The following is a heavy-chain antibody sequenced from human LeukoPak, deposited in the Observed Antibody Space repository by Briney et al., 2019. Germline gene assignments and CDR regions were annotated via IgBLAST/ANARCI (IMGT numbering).Heavy chain of an antibody. CDR1: GFTFSDYY. V-gene: IGHV3-11*04. CDR3: ARDGYDFWSGYYYFDY. CDR2: ISSSGTTI. J-gene: IGHJ4*02. D-gene: IGHD3-3*01. Sequence: NTGGSLRLSCAASGFTFSDYYMTWIRQAPGKGLEWVSYISSSGTTIYYADSVKGRFTISGDNAENSLYLQMNSLRAEDTAVYYCARDGYDFWSGYYYFDYWGQGTLVTVSS.